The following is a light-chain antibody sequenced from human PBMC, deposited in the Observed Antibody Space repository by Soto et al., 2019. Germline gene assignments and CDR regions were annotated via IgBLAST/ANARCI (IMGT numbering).Light chain of an antibody. V-gene: IGLV2-14*03. CDR2: GVS. Sequence: QSALTQPASVSGSPGQSITISCTEGSSDVGNSVSWYQHHPGKAPKLMIFGVSVRPSGVSNRFSGSKFGNTASLTISGLQAEDEADYYCSSYTSSSTDVFGSGTKLTVL. CDR1: SSDVGNS. J-gene: IGLJ1*01. CDR3: SSYTSSSTDV.